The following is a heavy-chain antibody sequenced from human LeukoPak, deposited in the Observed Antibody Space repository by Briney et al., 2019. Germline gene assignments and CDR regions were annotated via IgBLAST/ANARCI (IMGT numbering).Heavy chain of an antibody. CDR1: GYTFTSYY. CDR2: INPSGGST. CDR3: ARASGWYRGWFDP. Sequence: EASVKVSCKASGYTFTSYYMHWVRQAPGQGLEWMGIINPSGGSTSYAQKFQGRVTMTRDMSTSTVYMELSSLRSEDTAVYYCARASGWYRGWFDPWGQGTLVTVSS. V-gene: IGHV1-46*01. D-gene: IGHD6-19*01. J-gene: IGHJ5*02.